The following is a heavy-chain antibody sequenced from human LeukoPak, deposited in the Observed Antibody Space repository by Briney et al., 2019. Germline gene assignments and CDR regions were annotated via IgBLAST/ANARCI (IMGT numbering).Heavy chain of an antibody. V-gene: IGHV3-7*01. CDR2: IMEDGSEK. CDR3: ARDEVGAPPIDY. J-gene: IGHJ4*02. Sequence: PGGSLRLSCAASGFTFSSYQMSWVRQAPGKGLEWVAKIMEDGSEKHYMDSVKGRFTISRDNGKNSLYLQMNSLRAEDTAVYYCARDEVGAPPIDYWGQGALVTVSS. CDR1: GFTFSSYQ. D-gene: IGHD1-26*01.